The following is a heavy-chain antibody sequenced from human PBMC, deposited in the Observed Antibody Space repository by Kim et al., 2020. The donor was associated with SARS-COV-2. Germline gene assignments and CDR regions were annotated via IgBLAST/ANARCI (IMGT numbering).Heavy chain of an antibody. V-gene: IGHV1-2*02. CDR3: ARGANTLSAFDL. Sequence: KYAERFQGRVNMTRDTSMSTVYMELSRLKSDDTAVYYCARGANTLSAFDLWGQGTMVTVSS. J-gene: IGHJ3*01.